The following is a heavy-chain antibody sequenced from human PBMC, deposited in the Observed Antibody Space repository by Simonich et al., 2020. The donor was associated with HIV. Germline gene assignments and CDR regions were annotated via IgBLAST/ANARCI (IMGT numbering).Heavy chain of an antibody. CDR2: IGLDGSNK. V-gene: IGHV3-33*01. CDR3: VRDQERFTNSWAAEYFQH. Sequence: QVQLVESGGGVVQPGRSLRLSCAAAGFTFNSYGMHWVRQAPGKGLEWSGVIGLDGSNKYYATSVKGRFTISRDNSKTTLYLQMNSLRAEDTAVYYCVRDQERFTNSWAAEYFQHWGQGTLVTVSS. J-gene: IGHJ1*01. D-gene: IGHD6-13*01. CDR1: GFTFNSYG.